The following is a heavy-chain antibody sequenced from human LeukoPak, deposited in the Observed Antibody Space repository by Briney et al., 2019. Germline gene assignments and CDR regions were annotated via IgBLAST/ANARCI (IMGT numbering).Heavy chain of an antibody. CDR2: MNPNSGNT. V-gene: IGHV1-8*02. J-gene: IGHJ5*02. CDR3: ARDITRLRRGFDP. D-gene: IGHD3-3*01. CDR1: GYTFTSYD. Sequence: EASVKVSCKASGYTFTSYDINWVRQATGQGLEWMGWMNPNSGNTGYAQKFQGRVTMTRNTSISTAYMELSSLRSEDTAVYYCARDITRLRRGFDPWGQRTLVTVSS.